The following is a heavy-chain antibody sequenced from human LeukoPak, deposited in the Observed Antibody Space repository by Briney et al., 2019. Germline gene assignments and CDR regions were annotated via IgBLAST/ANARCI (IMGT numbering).Heavy chain of an antibody. Sequence: PSETLSLTCSLSGGSISSSDYYWGWIRQPPGKGLEWIGSIYYSGSTYYNPSLKSRVTISVDTSKTKFSLHLSSVPAADTAVYHCARQVNVGGLIGYYFDFWGQGTLVTVSS. CDR2: IYYSGST. D-gene: IGHD3-16*01. CDR3: ARQVNVGGLIGYYFDF. V-gene: IGHV4-39*01. J-gene: IGHJ4*02. CDR1: GGSISSSDYY.